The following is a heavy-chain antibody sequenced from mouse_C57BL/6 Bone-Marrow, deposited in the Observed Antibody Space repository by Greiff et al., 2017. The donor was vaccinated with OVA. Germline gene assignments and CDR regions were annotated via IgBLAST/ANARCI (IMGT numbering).Heavy chain of an antibody. CDR2: ISGGGGNT. Sequence: DVHLVESGGGLVKPGGSLKLSCAASGFTFSSYTMSWVRQTPEKRLEWVATISGGGGNTYYPDSVKGRFTISRDNAKNTLYLQMSSLRSEDTALYYCARGRWLPDYYAMDYWGQGTSVTVSS. CDR1: GFTFSSYT. D-gene: IGHD2-3*01. CDR3: ARGRWLPDYYAMDY. V-gene: IGHV5-9*01. J-gene: IGHJ4*01.